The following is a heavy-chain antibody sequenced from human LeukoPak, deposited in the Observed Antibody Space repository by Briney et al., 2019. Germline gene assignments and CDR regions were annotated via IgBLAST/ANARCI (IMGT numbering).Heavy chain of an antibody. CDR2: IYYSGST. D-gene: IGHD3-10*01. CDR1: GGSISSYY. J-gene: IGHJ5*02. CDR3: ARQDGVLNWFDP. V-gene: IGHV4-59*01. Sequence: PSETLSLTCTVSGGSISSYYWSWILQPPGKGLEWIGYIYYSGSTNYNPSLKSRVTISVDTSKNQFSLKLSSVTAADTAVYYCARQDGVLNWFDPWGQGTLVTVSS.